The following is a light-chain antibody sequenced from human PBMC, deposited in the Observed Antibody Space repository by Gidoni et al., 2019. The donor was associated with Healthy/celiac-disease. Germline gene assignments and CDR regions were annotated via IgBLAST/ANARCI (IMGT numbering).Light chain of an antibody. CDR3: MQALHP. J-gene: IGKJ1*01. CDR1: QSLLHSNGYNY. Sequence: DIVMTQSPLSLPVTPGEPASISCRSSQSLLHSNGYNYLDWYLQKPGQSPQLLIYLGSNRASGVPDRFSGSGSGTDFTLKISRLEAEDVGVYYCMQALHPFXXXTKVEIK. CDR2: LGS. V-gene: IGKV2-28*01.